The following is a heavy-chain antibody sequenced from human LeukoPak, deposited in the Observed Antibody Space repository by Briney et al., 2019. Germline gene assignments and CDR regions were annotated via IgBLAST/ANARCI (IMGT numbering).Heavy chain of an antibody. CDR2: IYTSGST. V-gene: IGHV4-4*09. Sequence: SETLSLTCTVSGGSISSYYWSWIRQPPGKGLEWIGYIYTSGSTNYNPSLKSRVTISVDTSKNQFSLKLSSVTAADTVVYYCARRGDYAFDYWGQGTLVTVSS. D-gene: IGHD4-17*01. CDR1: GGSISSYY. CDR3: ARRGDYAFDY. J-gene: IGHJ4*02.